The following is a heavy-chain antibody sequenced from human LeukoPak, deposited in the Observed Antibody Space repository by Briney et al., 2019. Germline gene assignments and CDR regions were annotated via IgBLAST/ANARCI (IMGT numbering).Heavy chain of an antibody. CDR3: ARTTPDYSYFYMDV. CDR1: GFTFSTYW. D-gene: IGHD4-11*01. Sequence: GGSLRLSCATSGFTFSTYWMSWVRQAPGKGLEWVSAIRSSGDGTYYADSVRGRFTISRDSSKDTLFLQMHSLRAEDTAVYYCARTTPDYSYFYMDVWGKGTTVTVSS. J-gene: IGHJ6*03. CDR2: IRSSGDGT. V-gene: IGHV3-23*01.